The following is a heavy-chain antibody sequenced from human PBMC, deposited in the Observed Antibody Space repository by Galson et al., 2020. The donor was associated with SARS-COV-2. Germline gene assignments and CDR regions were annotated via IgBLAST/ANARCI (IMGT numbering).Heavy chain of an antibody. CDR1: GGSIGSYY. CDR2: VYYNGST. Sequence: SETLSLTCTVSGGSIGSYYWPWVRQPPGKGLEWIGYVYYNGSTNKNPSLKSRVTMSVDTSKSQFSLKLSSVTAADTAVYYCARGGRYGGKDAFDIWGQGTMVTVSS. J-gene: IGHJ3*02. V-gene: IGHV4-59*13. CDR3: ARGGRYGGKDAFDI. D-gene: IGHD2-15*01.